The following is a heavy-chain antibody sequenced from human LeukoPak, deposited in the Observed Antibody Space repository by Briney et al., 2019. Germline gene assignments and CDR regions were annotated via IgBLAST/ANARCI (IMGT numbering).Heavy chain of an antibody. CDR2: IRSDASSI. D-gene: IGHD3-22*01. CDR1: GFTFSRYS. J-gene: IGHJ4*02. V-gene: IGHV3-21*01. CDR3: ARDGYSIGYFYDL. Sequence: GGSLRLSCVGSGFTFSRYSMNWVRQAPGKGPEWVSSIRSDASSIYYPDSVKGRFTISRDNAKNSVFLQMNSLRAGDTAVYYCARDGYSIGYFYDLWGQGTLVTVSS.